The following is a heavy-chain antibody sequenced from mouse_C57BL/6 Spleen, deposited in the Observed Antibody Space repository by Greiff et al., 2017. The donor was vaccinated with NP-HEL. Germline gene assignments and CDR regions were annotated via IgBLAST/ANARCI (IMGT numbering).Heavy chain of an antibody. J-gene: IGHJ2*01. D-gene: IGHD1-1*01. Sequence: QVQLQQSGAELVRPGTSVKLSCKASGYTFTSHWMHWVKQRPGQGLEWIGVIDPSDSYTNYNQKFKGKATLTVDTSSSTAYMQLSSLTSEDSAVYYCARCTTVVDFDYWGQGTTLTVSS. CDR1: GYTFTSHW. CDR2: IDPSDSYT. CDR3: ARCTTVVDFDY. V-gene: IGHV1-59*01.